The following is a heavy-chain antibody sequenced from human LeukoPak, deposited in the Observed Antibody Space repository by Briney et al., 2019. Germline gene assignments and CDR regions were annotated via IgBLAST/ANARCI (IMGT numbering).Heavy chain of an antibody. CDR3: ARGIGAAAP. CDR1: GGSISSYY. Sequence: SETLSLTCTVSGGSISSYYWSWIRQPPGKGLEWIGYNFHSVTTNYNPSLQSRVTISVDTSKNQFSLKLSSVTATDTAVYYCARGIGAAAPWGQGTLVTVSS. J-gene: IGHJ5*02. CDR2: NFHSVTT. V-gene: IGHV4-4*08. D-gene: IGHD6-13*01.